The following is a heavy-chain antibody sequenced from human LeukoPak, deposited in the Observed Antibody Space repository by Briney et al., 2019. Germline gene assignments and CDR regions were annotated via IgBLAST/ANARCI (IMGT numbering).Heavy chain of an antibody. CDR2: ISGSGGST. D-gene: IGHD2/OR15-2a*01. CDR1: GFTFSSYA. Sequence: GSLRLSCTASGFTFSSYAMSWVRQAPGKGLEWVSAISGSGGSTYYADSVKGRFTISRDMSKSTLYLQMNSLGAEDTAVYFCAKASSSTTCRHFDYWGQGTLVTVSS. CDR3: AKASSSTTCRHFDY. J-gene: IGHJ4*02. V-gene: IGHV3-23*01.